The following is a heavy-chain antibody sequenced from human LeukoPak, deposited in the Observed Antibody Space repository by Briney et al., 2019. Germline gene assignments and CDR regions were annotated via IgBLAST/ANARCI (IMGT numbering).Heavy chain of an antibody. CDR1: GFTLSNYN. CDR2: ISSSGSTI. Sequence: GGSLRLSCAASGFTLSNYNMNWVRQAPGKGLEWVSYISSSGSTIYYADSVKGRFTISRDNAKNSLYLQMNSLRAEDTAVYYCAREDSSGRFDYWGQGTLVTVSS. J-gene: IGHJ4*02. CDR3: AREDSSGRFDY. V-gene: IGHV3-48*04. D-gene: IGHD6-19*01.